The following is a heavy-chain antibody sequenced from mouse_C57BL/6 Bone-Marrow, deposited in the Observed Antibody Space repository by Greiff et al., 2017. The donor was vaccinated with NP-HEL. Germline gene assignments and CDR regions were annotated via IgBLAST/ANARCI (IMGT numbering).Heavy chain of an antibody. CDR2: ISSGGDYI. CDR1: GFTFSSYA. V-gene: IGHV5-9-1*02. CDR3: TRDGTYYSNYGYFDV. Sequence: DVQLVESGEGLVKPGGSLKLSCAASGFTFSSYAMSWVRQTPEKRLEWVAYISSGGDYIYYADTVKGRFTISRDNARNTLYLQMSSLKSEDTAMYYCTRDGTYYSNYGYFDVWGTGTTVTVSS. J-gene: IGHJ1*03. D-gene: IGHD2-5*01.